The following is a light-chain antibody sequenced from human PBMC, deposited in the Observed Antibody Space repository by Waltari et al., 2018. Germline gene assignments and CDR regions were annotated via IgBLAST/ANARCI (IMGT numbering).Light chain of an antibody. CDR1: QSVRSN. CDR3: QHYVRLPVT. Sequence: EIVMTQSPATLSVSPGERATLSCRASQSVRSNLAWYQQKRGQAPRLLIYGATTRATGIQDKFGGSDSETDFSLTISRLEPEDIAVYYCQHYVRLPVTFGQGTKVEI. CDR2: GAT. J-gene: IGKJ1*01. V-gene: IGKV3D-15*01.